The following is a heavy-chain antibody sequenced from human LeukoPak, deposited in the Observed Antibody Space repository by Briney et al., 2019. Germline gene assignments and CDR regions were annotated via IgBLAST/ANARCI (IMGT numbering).Heavy chain of an antibody. CDR1: GVSVSDYY. Sequence: PSETLSLTCAVSGVSVSDYYWSWIRQSPEKGLEWIGEVSPGGYTTYNPSLRSRVIISADTSENQLSLNVTSVTAADTALYYCARIRCGRGQARCYNHWAQGSLVTVSS. V-gene: IGHV4-34*01. CDR2: VSPGGYT. J-gene: IGHJ5*02. CDR3: ARIRCGRGQARCYNH. D-gene: IGHD2-21*01.